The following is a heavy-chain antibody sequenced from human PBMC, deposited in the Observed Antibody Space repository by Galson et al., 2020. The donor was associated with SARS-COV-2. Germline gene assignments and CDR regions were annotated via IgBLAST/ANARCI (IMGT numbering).Heavy chain of an antibody. CDR1: GFTFSSYD. CDR3: AKDSYYYDSSGYLAPYYYYYMDV. CDR2: IWYDGSNK. D-gene: IGHD3-22*01. J-gene: IGHJ6*03. V-gene: IGHV3-33*06. Sequence: GGSLRLSCAASGFTFSSYDMHWVRQAPGKGLEWVAVIWYDGSNKYYADSVKGRFTISRDNSKNTLYLQMNSLRAEDTAVYYCAKDSYYYDSSGYLAPYYYYYMDVWGKGTTVTVSS.